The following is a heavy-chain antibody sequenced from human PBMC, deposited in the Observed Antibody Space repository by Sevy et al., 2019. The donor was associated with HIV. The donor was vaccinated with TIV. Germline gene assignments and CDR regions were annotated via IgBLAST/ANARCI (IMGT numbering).Heavy chain of an antibody. CDR1: GFTFSSAW. V-gene: IGHV3-15*01. J-gene: IGHJ4*02. CDR2: IQSKTDGGTT. D-gene: IGHD3-9*01. CDR3: TTDTSTGYFDWLLDFDY. Sequence: GGSLRLSCAASGFTFSSAWMSWVRQAPGKGLEWVGRIQSKTDGGTTDYAASVKGRFTISRDDSVNTLYLKMDSLTTDDTAVYYCTTDTSTGYFDWLLDFDYWGQGTLVTVSS.